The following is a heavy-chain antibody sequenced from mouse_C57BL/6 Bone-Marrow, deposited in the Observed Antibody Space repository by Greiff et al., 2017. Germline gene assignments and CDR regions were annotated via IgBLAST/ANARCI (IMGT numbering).Heavy chain of an antibody. CDR1: GFTFTDYY. CDR2: IRNKANGYTT. Sequence: EVKLMESGGGLVQPGGSLSLSCAASGFTFTDYYMSWVRQPPGKALEWLGFIRNKANGYTTEYSASVQGRFTISRDNSQSILYLQMNALRAEDSATYYCARYSRGSFDYWGQGTTLTVSS. CDR3: ARYSRGSFDY. J-gene: IGHJ2*01. V-gene: IGHV7-3*01. D-gene: IGHD1-1*01.